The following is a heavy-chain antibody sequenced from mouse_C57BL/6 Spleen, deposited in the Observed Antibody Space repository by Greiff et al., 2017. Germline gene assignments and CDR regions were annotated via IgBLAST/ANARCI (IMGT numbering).Heavy chain of an antibody. V-gene: IGHV1-55*01. CDR1: GYTFTSYW. J-gene: IGHJ4*01. Sequence: QVQLQQPGAELVKPGASVKMSCKASGYTFTSYWITWVKQRPGQGLEWIGDIYPGSGSTNYNEKFKSKATLTVDTSSSTAYMPLSSLTSEDSAVYYCARDWDRDFAMDYWGQGTSVTVSS. D-gene: IGHD4-1*01. CDR2: IYPGSGST. CDR3: ARDWDRDFAMDY.